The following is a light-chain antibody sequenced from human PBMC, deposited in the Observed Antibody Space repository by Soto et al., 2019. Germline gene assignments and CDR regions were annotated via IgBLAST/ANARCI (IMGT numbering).Light chain of an antibody. V-gene: IGLV1-44*01. J-gene: IGLJ3*02. Sequence: QSVLTQPPSASGTPGQRVTISCSGSSSNIRSNTVNWYQQFPGTAPKLLIYNNNERPSGVPDRFSGSKSGTSASLAISGLQSEDEADYYCAAWDDSLTGWVFGGGTKLTVL. CDR1: SSNIRSNT. CDR3: AAWDDSLTGWV. CDR2: NNN.